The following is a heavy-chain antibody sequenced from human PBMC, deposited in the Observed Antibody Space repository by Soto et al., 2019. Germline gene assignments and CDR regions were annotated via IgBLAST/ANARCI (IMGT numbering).Heavy chain of an antibody. V-gene: IGHV3-53*01. CDR1: GFIVSSNY. CDR3: ASHPTIITVADHTPYDY. CDR2: IFSCGST. J-gene: IGHJ4*02. D-gene: IGHD6-19*01. Sequence: EVQLVESGGGLIQPGGSLRLSCAASGFIVSSNYMSWVRKAPGKGLEWVSVIFSCGSTYYADSVKGRFTISRDNSETTLYLQMNTLRDEDTDVDYCASHPTIITVADHTPYDYWGQGTLVTVSS.